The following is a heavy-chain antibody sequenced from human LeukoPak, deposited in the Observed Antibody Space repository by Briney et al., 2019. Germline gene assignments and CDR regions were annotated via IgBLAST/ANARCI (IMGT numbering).Heavy chain of an antibody. D-gene: IGHD5-18*01. J-gene: IGHJ4*02. CDR3: ARDRLARGYSHFDY. CDR1: GFTFSDAW. CDR2: INQDGSEK. V-gene: IGHV3-7*05. Sequence: TGGSLRLSCAASGFTFSDAWMSWVRQAPGKGLEWVAYINQDGSEKLYVASVKGRFTISRVNAKNSLYLQMNSLRAEDTAVYYCARDRLARGYSHFDYWGQGILVTVSS.